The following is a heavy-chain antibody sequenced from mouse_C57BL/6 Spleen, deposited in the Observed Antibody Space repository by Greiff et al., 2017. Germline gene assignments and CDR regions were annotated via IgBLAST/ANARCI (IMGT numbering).Heavy chain of an antibody. CDR1: GYTFTDYE. Sequence: VQLQQSGAELVRPGASVTLSCKASGYTFTDYEMHWVKQTPVHGLEWIGAIDPETGGTAYNQKFKGKAILTADKSSSTAYMELRSLTSYDSAVYYCTRPHYDYDKWFAYWGQGTLVTVSA. J-gene: IGHJ3*01. CDR3: TRPHYDYDKWFAY. CDR2: IDPETGGT. D-gene: IGHD2-4*01. V-gene: IGHV1-15*01.